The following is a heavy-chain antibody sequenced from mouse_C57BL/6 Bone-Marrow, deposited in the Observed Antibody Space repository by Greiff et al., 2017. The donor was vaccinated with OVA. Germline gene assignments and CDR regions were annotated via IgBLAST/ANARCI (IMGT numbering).Heavy chain of an antibody. CDR1: GYTFTGYY. D-gene: IGHD1-1*01. J-gene: IGHJ1*03. CDR3: ARATTVPRYWYFDV. V-gene: IGHV1-77*01. CDR2: IGPGSGST. Sequence: VQLQQSGAELVKPGASVKLSCKASGYTFTGYYITWVKQRPGQGLEWIGKIGPGSGSTYYNEKFKGKATLTADKSSSTAYMQLSSLTSEDSAVYVCARATTVPRYWYFDVWGTGTTVTVSS.